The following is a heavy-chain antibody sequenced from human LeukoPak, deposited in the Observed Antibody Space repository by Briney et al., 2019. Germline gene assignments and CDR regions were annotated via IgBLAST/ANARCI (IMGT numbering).Heavy chain of an antibody. CDR1: GFTFSNYL. J-gene: IGHJ5*02. Sequence: GGSLRLSCAASGFTFSNYLMHWVRQAPGKGLVWVSRINVDETNAYADSVRGRFTISRDNAKNSLYLQMNSLRAEDTAVYYCARDSRGGSPGENWFDPWGQGTLVTVSS. V-gene: IGHV3-74*01. CDR2: INVDETNA. D-gene: IGHD3-16*01. CDR3: ARDSRGGSPGENWFDP.